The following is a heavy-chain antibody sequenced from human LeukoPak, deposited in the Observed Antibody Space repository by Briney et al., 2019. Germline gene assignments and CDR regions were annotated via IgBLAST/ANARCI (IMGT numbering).Heavy chain of an antibody. Sequence: GRSLRLSCAASGFTFSSYAMHWVRQAPGKGLEWVAFIRYDGSNKYYADSVKGRFTISRDNSKNTLYLQMNSLRAEDTAVYYCAKDGFHDFWSGYYVYWGQGTLVTVSS. CDR3: AKDGFHDFWSGYYVY. V-gene: IGHV3-30*02. D-gene: IGHD3-3*01. CDR1: GFTFSSYA. CDR2: IRYDGSNK. J-gene: IGHJ4*02.